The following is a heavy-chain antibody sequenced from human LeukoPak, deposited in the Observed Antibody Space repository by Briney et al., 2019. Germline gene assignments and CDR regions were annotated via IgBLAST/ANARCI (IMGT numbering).Heavy chain of an antibody. Sequence: GGSLRLSCAASGFTFSSYAMSWVRQAPGKGLEWVSAISGSGGSTYYADSVKGRFTISRDNSKNTLYLQMNSLRAEDTAVYYCAADQLRMVRGVDYYYYYYGMDVWGQGTTVTVSS. CDR2: ISGSGGST. CDR1: GFTFSSYA. V-gene: IGHV3-23*01. CDR3: AADQLRMVRGVDYYYYYYGMDV. J-gene: IGHJ6*02. D-gene: IGHD3-10*01.